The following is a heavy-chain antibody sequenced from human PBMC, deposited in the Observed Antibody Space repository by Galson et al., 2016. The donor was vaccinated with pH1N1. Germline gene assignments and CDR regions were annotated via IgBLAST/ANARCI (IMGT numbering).Heavy chain of an antibody. J-gene: IGHJ5*02. D-gene: IGHD3-10*01. CDR3: ATGSGNSWFDP. V-gene: IGHV1-2*02. CDR2: INPNSGDT. Sequence: SVKVSCKASGYSFIVHYMHWVRQAPGHGLEWMGWINPNSGDTKYAQNFQGRVTLTRDTSINTAHMELSSLTSDDTAVYYCATGSGNSWFDPWGQGTLVTVSS. CDR1: GYSFIVHY.